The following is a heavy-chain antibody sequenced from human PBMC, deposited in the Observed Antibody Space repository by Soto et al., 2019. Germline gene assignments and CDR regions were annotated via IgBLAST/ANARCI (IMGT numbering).Heavy chain of an antibody. CDR1: GFTFSNAW. Sequence: GGSLRLSCAASGFTFSNAWMSWVRQAPGKGLEWVGRIKSKTDGGTTDYAAPVKGRFTISRDDSKNTLYLQMNSLKTEDTAVYYCASHTAESPVEQQWLVIDYWGQGTLVTVSS. V-gene: IGHV3-15*01. CDR2: IKSKTDGGTT. J-gene: IGHJ4*02. D-gene: IGHD6-19*01. CDR3: ASHTAESPVEQQWLVIDY.